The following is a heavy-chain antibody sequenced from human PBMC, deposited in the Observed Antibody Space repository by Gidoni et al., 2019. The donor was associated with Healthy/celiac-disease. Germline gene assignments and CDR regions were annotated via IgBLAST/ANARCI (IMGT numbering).Heavy chain of an antibody. D-gene: IGHD3-10*01. Sequence: QVQLVESGGGVVQPGRSLRLSCAASGFTFSSYGMHWVRQAQGKGLEWVAVIWYDGSNKYYADSVKGRFTISRDNSKNTLYLQMNSLRAEDTAVYYCARGAAAYYGLGSYYNELGFDYWGQGTLVTVSS. CDR2: IWYDGSNK. CDR1: GFTFSSYG. V-gene: IGHV3-33*01. CDR3: ARGAAAYYGLGSYYNELGFDY. J-gene: IGHJ4*02.